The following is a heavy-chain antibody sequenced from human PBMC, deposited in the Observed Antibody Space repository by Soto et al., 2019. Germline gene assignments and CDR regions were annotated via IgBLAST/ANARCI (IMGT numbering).Heavy chain of an antibody. D-gene: IGHD2-2*01. CDR2: ISAYNGNT. Sequence: ASVKVSCKASGYTFTSYGISWVRQAPGQGLEWMGWISAYNGNTNYAQKLQGRVTMTTDTSTSTAYMELRSLRSDDTAVYYCARALYCSSTSCYDYYYYYMDVWGKGTTVTVSS. V-gene: IGHV1-18*01. J-gene: IGHJ6*03. CDR1: GYTFTSYG. CDR3: ARALYCSSTSCYDYYYYYMDV.